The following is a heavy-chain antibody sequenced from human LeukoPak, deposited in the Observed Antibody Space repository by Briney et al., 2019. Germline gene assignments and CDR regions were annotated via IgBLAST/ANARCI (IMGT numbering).Heavy chain of an antibody. J-gene: IGHJ5*02. D-gene: IGHD6-13*01. V-gene: IGHV4-61*10. CDR1: GGSISSGSYY. Sequence: PSQTLSLTCTVSGGSISSGSYYWSWIRQPAGKGLEWIGYIFYSGSTNYNPSLKSRVTISVDTSKNQFSLKLSSVTAADTAVYYCARGFPPASYSSSWYPECIDPWGQGTLVTVSS. CDR2: IFYSGST. CDR3: ARGFPPASYSSSWYPECIDP.